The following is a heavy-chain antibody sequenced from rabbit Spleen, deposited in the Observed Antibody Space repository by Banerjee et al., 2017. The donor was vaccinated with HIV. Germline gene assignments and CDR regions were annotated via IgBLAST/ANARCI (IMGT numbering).Heavy chain of an antibody. J-gene: IGHJ4*01. CDR2: IDPIFGST. CDR3: ARRYDASHYYGHFNL. CDR1: GFDFNGYY. V-gene: IGHV1S7*01. Sequence: QLVESGGGLVQPGRSLKLSCKASGFDFNGYYMSWVRQAPGKGLEWIGYIDPIFGSTYYASWVNGRFTISSHNAQNTLYLQLNSLTAADTATYFCARRYDASHYYGHFNLWGPGTLVTVS. D-gene: IGHD8-1*01.